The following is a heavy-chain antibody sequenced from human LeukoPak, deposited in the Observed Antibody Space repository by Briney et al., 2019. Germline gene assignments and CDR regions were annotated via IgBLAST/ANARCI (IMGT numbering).Heavy chain of an antibody. D-gene: IGHD3-10*01. V-gene: IGHV4-34*01. CDR3: ARHVWFGESYFDY. CDR1: GGSFSGYY. J-gene: IGHJ4*02. CDR2: INHSGST. Sequence: SETLSLTCAVYGGSFSGYYWSWIRQPPGKGLEWIGEINHSGSTNYNPSLKSRVTISVDTSKNQFSLKLSSVTAADTAVYYCARHVWFGESYFDYWGQGTLVTVSS.